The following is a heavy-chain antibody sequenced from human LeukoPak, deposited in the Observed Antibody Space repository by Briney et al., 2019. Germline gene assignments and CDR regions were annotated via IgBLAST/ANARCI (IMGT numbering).Heavy chain of an antibody. J-gene: IGHJ4*02. V-gene: IGHV1-2*02. CDR2: INPNSGGT. D-gene: IGHD6-19*01. Sequence: ASVKVPCKASGYTFIGYYIHWVRQAPGQGLEWMGWINPNSGGTNYAQKFQGRVTMTRDTSITTAYMDLSRLRSDDTAVYYCARARESSGLFDYWGQGTLVTVSS. CDR3: ARARESSGLFDY. CDR1: GYTFIGYY.